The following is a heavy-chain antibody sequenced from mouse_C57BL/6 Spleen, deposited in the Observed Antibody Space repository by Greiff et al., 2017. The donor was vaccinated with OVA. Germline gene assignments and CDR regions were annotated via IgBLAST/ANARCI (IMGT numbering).Heavy chain of an antibody. J-gene: IGHJ4*01. CDR2: IYPGGGYT. CDR3: ARGSRTSPMDY. CDR1: GYTFTNYW. D-gene: IGHD1-1*01. Sequence: QVHVKQSGAELVRPGTSVKMSCKASGYTFTNYWIGWAKQRPGHGLEWIGDIYPGGGYTNYNEKFKGKATLTADKSSSTAYMQFSSLTSEDSAIYYCARGSRTSPMDYWGQGTSVTVSS. V-gene: IGHV1-63*01.